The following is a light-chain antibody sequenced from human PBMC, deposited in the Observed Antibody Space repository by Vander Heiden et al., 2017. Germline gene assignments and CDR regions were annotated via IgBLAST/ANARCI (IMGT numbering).Light chain of an antibody. CDR1: QSITTY. Sequence: DIQMTQSPTSLSASVGDTVTITCRASQSITTYLNWYQQKAGKAPNLLIKGASSLQTGVPSRFSGSGYGTDFTLTISSLQTEDVAPYYCQQSVITPADTFGQGTQLEIK. CDR2: GAS. CDR3: QQSVITPADT. V-gene: IGKV1-39*01. J-gene: IGKJ5*01.